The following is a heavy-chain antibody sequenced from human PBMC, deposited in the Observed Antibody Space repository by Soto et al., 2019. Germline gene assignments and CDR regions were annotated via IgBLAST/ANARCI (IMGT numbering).Heavy chain of an antibody. J-gene: IGHJ5*02. V-gene: IGHV4-59*01. CDR1: GGSISSYY. Sequence: SETLSLTFTVSGGSISSYYWSWIRQPPGKGLEWIGYIYYSGSTNYNPSLKSRVTISVDTSKNQFSLKLSSVTAADTAVYYCARDASGYYGSGSWWWFDPWGQGTLVTVSS. CDR2: IYYSGST. D-gene: IGHD3-10*01. CDR3: ARDASGYYGSGSWWWFDP.